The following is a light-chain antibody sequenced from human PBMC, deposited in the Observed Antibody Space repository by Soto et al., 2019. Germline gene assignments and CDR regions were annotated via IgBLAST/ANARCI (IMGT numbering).Light chain of an antibody. CDR3: QQYETFSGT. V-gene: IGKV1-5*01. J-gene: IGKJ1*01. CDR2: DAS. CDR1: RSVSGW. Sequence: DIQMSQSPSTLSASVGDTVTVTCRASRSVSGWLAWYQQKPGEAPKLLIYDASALPRGVPSRFSGSGPGTKFTLTIASLQPDDFATYYCQQYETFSGTFGPGTKVDIK.